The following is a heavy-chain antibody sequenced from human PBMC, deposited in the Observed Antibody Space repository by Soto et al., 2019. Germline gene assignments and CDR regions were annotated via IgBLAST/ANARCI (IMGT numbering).Heavy chain of an antibody. D-gene: IGHD3-3*01. Sequence: QVQLQESGPGLVKPSQTLSLTCTVSGGSISSGGYYWSWIRQHPGKGLEWIGYIYYSGSTYYNPSLKSRVTIAVDTSKNQFSQKLSSVTAADTAVYYCARAGKVLRFLEWLSFFDYWGQGTLVTVSS. CDR3: ARAGKVLRFLEWLSFFDY. J-gene: IGHJ4*02. CDR1: GGSISSGGYY. V-gene: IGHV4-31*03. CDR2: IYYSGST.